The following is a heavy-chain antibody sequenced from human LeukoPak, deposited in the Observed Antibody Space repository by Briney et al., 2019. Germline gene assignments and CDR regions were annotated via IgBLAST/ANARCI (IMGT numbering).Heavy chain of an antibody. D-gene: IGHD2-15*01. Sequence: SQTLSLTCAISGDSVSSNTAAWIWIRQSPSRGFEWLGRTYYRSTWYNDYAVSVRSRISIIPDTSKNHFSLQLNSVTPEDTAVYYCARTAGKRDRRNYYYYMDVWGKGTTVTVSS. CDR3: ARTAGKRDRRNYYYYMDV. CDR1: GDSVSSNTAA. V-gene: IGHV6-1*01. J-gene: IGHJ6*03. CDR2: TYYRSTWYN.